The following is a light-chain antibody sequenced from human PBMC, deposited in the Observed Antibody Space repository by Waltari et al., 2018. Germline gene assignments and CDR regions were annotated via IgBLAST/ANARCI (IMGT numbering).Light chain of an antibody. CDR3: SSYTDDTTLDVI. CDR2: DVY. CDR1: TDAAVSYHN. V-gene: IGLV2-14*03. Sequence: QSARTQTASVLGSPGQKTARPCTRTTDAAVSYHNDSCDQRHPGKAPKLIIYDVYIRPSGVSSRFSGSKSGNTASLTISGLQAEDEGDYYCSSYTDDTTLDVIFGGGTKLTVL. J-gene: IGLJ2*01.